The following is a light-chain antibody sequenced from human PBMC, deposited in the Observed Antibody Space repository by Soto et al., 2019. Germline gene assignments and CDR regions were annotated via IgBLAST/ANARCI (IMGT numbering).Light chain of an antibody. CDR2: GAS. J-gene: IGKJ1*01. CDR3: QQYGSSPWT. CDR1: QSVSSSY. Sequence: EIVLTQSPGTLSLSPGERATLSCRASQSVSSSYLTWYQQKPGQAPRLLIYGASSSSTGIPDRFSGSGSGTDFTLTISRLEPEDFAVYYCQQYGSSPWTVGQGTKVDSK. V-gene: IGKV3-20*01.